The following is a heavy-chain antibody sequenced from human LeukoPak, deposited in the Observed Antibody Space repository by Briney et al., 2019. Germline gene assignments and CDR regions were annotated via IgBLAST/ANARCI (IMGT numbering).Heavy chain of an antibody. CDR3: ARCFDI. J-gene: IGHJ3*02. CDR2: ISGSSIYT. V-gene: IGHV3-11*03. CDR1: GFTFSDYH. Sequence: GGSLRLSCAASGFTFSDYHMTWIRQAPGKGLEWVSYISGSSIYTRYADSVKGRFTISRDNAKNSLYLQMNSLRAEDTAVYYCARCFDIWGQGTMVTVSS.